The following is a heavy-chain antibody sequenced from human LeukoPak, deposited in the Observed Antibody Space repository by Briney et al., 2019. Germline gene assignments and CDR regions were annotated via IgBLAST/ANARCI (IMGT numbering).Heavy chain of an antibody. J-gene: IGHJ4*02. CDR1: GYTFTGYY. CDR3: ARDPSLTYGDYFFDY. Sequence: ASVKVSCKASGYTFTGYYMHWVRQAPGHRLEWMGWINPNSGGTNYAQKFQGRVTMTRDTSISTAYMELSRLRSDDTAVYYCARDPSLTYGDYFFDYWGQGTLVTVSS. D-gene: IGHD4-17*01. V-gene: IGHV1-2*02. CDR2: INPNSGGT.